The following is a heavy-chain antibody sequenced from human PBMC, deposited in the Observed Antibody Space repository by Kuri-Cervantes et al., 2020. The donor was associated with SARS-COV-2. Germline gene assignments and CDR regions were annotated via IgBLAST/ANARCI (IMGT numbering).Heavy chain of an antibody. J-gene: IGHJ5*02. CDR3: ARHVVNYYDSSGYSWFDP. Sequence: GSLRLSCTVSGGPSSSRRYYWGWIRQPPGKGQEWIGSIYYSGSTYYNPSLKSRVTISVDTYKNQFSLKLSTVTAADTAVYYCARHVVNYYDSSGYSWFDPWGQGTLVTVSS. CDR2: IYYSGST. CDR1: GGPSSSRRYY. D-gene: IGHD3-22*01. V-gene: IGHV4-39*01.